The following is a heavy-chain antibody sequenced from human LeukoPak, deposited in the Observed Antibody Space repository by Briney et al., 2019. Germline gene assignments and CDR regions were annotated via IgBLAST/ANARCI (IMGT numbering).Heavy chain of an antibody. CDR2: ISSSGSTI. CDR1: GFTSSSYE. J-gene: IGHJ6*02. V-gene: IGHV3-48*03. CDR3: ARASSYYDSSGRRSQYYYYYGMDV. D-gene: IGHD3-22*01. Sequence: PGGSLRLSCAASGFTSSSYEMNWVRQAPGKGLEWVSYISSSGSTIYYADSVKGRFTISRDNAKNSLYLQMNSLRAEDTAVYYRARASSYYDSSGRRSQYYYYYGMDVWGQGTTVTVSS.